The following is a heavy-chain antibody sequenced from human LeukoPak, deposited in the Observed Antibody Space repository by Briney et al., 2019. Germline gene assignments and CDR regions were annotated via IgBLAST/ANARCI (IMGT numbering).Heavy chain of an antibody. CDR1: GGSISSSSYY. V-gene: IGHV4-39*01. D-gene: IGHD3-22*01. CDR3: ARQRMIVVVIPHYYYLDV. Sequence: SETLSLTCTVSGGSISSSSYYWGWIRQPPGKGLEWIGSIYYSGSTYYNPSLKSRVTISVDTSKNQFSLKLSSVTAADTAVCYCARQRMIVVVIPHYYYLDVWGKGTTVTVSS. CDR2: IYYSGST. J-gene: IGHJ6*03.